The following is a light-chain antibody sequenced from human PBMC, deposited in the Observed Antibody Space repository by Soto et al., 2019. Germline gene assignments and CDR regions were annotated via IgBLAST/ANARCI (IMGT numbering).Light chain of an antibody. CDR2: GAF. J-gene: IGKJ5*01. V-gene: IGKV3-11*01. Sequence: ENVFAQSTGTLPLSPRERATLSCTAIQSISGSYLAWYQQKPGQAPRLLIYGAFNRATGIPARFSGSGSGTDFTLTINSLEPEDFAVYYCQQRNILPPVTFGQGTRLEIK. CDR1: QSISGSY. CDR3: QQRNILPPVT.